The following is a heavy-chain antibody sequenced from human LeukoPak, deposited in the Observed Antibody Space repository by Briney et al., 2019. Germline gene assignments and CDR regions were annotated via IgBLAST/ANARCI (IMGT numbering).Heavy chain of an antibody. CDR2: ISYDGSDK. V-gene: IGHV3-30*18. CDR1: GFIFTSYG. Sequence: GGSLRLSCTASGFIFTSYGMHWVRQVPGKGLEWVAGISYDGSDKWYEDSVKGRFTISRDNSKNTVYLQMNSLRAEDTAAYFCAKVHMPNWGTGYFDYWGQGTLVTVSS. J-gene: IGHJ4*02. D-gene: IGHD7-27*01. CDR3: AKVHMPNWGTGYFDY.